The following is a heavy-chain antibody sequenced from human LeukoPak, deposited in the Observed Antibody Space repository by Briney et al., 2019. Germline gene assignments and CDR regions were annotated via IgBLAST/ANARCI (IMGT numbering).Heavy chain of an antibody. Sequence: ASVKVSCKASGYTFTSYGISWVRQAPGQDLEWMGWISTYNGDTNYAQKLQGRVTMTTDTSTNTAYMELRSLRSDDTAVYYCARGGRYGWELDFDYWGQGTLVTVSS. D-gene: IGHD1-26*01. CDR2: ISTYNGDT. CDR1: GYTFTSYG. CDR3: ARGGRYGWELDFDY. V-gene: IGHV1-18*01. J-gene: IGHJ4*02.